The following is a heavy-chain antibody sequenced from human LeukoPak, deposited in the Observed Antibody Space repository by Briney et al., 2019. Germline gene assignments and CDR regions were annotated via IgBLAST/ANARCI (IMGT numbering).Heavy chain of an antibody. Sequence: GGSLRLSCAASGFTVSSNYMSWVRQAPGKGLEWVSVIYSGGSTYYADSVKGRFTISRDNSKNTLYLQMNSLRAEDTAVYYCARIYDSSGYYPRFGYWGQGTLVTVSS. CDR3: ARIYDSSGYYPRFGY. D-gene: IGHD3-22*01. V-gene: IGHV3-53*01. CDR1: GFTVSSNY. J-gene: IGHJ4*02. CDR2: IYSGGST.